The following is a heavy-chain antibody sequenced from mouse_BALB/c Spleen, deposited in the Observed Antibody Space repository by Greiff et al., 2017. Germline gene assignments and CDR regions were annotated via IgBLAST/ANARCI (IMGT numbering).Heavy chain of an antibody. V-gene: IGHV1S34*01. CDR2: ISCYNGAT. J-gene: IGHJ4*01. CDR1: GYSFTGYY. Sequence: LVKTGASVKISCKASGYSFTGYYMHWVKQSHGKSLEWIGYISCYNGATSYNQKFKGKATFTVDKSSSTAHMELLSLTSEDSAVYYCGRRFEYYAMDYWGQGTSVTVSS. CDR3: GRRFEYYAMDY.